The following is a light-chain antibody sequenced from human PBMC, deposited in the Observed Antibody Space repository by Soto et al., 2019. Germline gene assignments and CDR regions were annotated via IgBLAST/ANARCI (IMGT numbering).Light chain of an antibody. V-gene: IGKV3-11*01. CDR2: DAS. CDR1: QSVSSY. Sequence: EIVLTQSPATLSLSPGERATLSCRASQSVSSYLAWYQQKPGQAPRLLIYDASNRATGIPARFSGSGSGTDFTLTISSLEPEDFAVYYSQQRSNWLHLTFGGGTKVEIK. J-gene: IGKJ4*01. CDR3: QQRSNWLHLT.